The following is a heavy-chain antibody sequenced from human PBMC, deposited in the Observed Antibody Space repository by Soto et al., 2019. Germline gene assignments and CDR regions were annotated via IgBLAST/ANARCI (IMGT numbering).Heavy chain of an antibody. J-gene: IGHJ4*02. CDR1: GGTFSSYT. V-gene: IGHV1-69*13. CDR3: ARRGYSGERPFDY. Sequence: GASVKVSCKASGGTFSSYTISWVRQAPGQGLEWMGRIIPIFGTANYAQKFQGRVTITADESTSTAYMELSSLRSEDTAVYYCARRGYSGERPFDYWGQGTLVTVSS. D-gene: IGHD5-12*01. CDR2: IIPIFGTA.